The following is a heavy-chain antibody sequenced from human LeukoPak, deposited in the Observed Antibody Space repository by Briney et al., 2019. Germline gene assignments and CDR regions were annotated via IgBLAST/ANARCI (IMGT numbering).Heavy chain of an antibody. CDR1: GFTFSSYG. Sequence: GVSLRLSCAASGFTFSSYGMNWVRQAPGKGLEWVSYISSSSSSTYYADSVKGRFTISRDNAKNSLYLQMNSLRDEDTAVYSCVRGTGAIDYWGQGTLVTVSS. D-gene: IGHD4/OR15-4a*01. CDR3: VRGTGAIDY. J-gene: IGHJ4*02. CDR2: ISSSSSST. V-gene: IGHV3-48*02.